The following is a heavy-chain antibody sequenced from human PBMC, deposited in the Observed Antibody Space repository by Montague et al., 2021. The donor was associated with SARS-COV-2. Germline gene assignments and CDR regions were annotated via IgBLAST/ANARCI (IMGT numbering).Heavy chain of an antibody. CDR3: VIQLWLRGYFDY. V-gene: IGHV4-39*01. J-gene: IGHJ4*02. D-gene: IGHD5-18*01. Sequence: SETLSLTCTVSGGSISSSSYYWVWIRQPPGMGLVWIGSIYYSGSTNYNLSLKSRVTISVDTSKNQLSLKLSSVTAADTALYYCVIQLWLRGYFDYWGQGTLVTVSS. CDR2: IYYSGST. CDR1: GGSISSSSYY.